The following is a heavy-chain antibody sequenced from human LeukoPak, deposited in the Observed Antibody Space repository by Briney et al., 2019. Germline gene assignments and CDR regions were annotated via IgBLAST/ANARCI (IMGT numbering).Heavy chain of an antibody. V-gene: IGHV4-59*01. D-gene: IGHD2-21*02. CDR1: GDSLNTYY. CDR2: VAYSGSS. Sequence: PSETLSLTCTVSGDSLNTYYWSWIRQTPGKGLEWIGVVAYSGSSNYNPSLKSRVSISIDTSKNQFSLALTSVTPADTAVYYCARVVGGVVTSKWFDPWGQGTLVTVSS. CDR3: ARVVGGVVTSKWFDP. J-gene: IGHJ5*02.